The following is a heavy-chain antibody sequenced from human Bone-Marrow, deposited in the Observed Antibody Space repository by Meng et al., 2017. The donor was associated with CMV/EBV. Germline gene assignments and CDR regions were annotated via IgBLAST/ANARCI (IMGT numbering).Heavy chain of an antibody. Sequence: VQVVQSGDEVKKPGASVKVSCKASGYTFTSYGISWVRKAPGQGLEWMGWISAYNGNTNYAQKLQGRVTMTTDTSTSTAYMELRSLRSDDTAVYYCARDLGDYYDSSGYYYGNWFDPWGQGTLVTVSS. CDR1: GYTFTSYG. V-gene: IGHV1-18*01. J-gene: IGHJ5*02. CDR2: ISAYNGNT. D-gene: IGHD3-22*01. CDR3: ARDLGDYYDSSGYYYGNWFDP.